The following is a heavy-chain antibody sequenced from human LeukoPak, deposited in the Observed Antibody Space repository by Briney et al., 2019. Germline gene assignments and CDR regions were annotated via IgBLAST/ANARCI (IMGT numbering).Heavy chain of an antibody. CDR2: VRSKTYGGTT. D-gene: IGHD1-14*01. CDR3: TRDHVNLYHHYGMDV. Sequence: PGGSLRLSCTASGFTFGDYAMSWVRQAPGKGLEWVGFVRSKTYGGTTEYAASVKGRFTISRDDSKSIAYLQMNSLKTEDTAVYYCTRDHVNLYHHYGMDVWGKGTTVTVSS. J-gene: IGHJ6*04. V-gene: IGHV3-49*04. CDR1: GFTFGDYA.